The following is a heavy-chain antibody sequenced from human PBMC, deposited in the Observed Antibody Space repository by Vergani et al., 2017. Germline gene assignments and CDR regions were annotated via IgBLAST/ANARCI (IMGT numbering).Heavy chain of an antibody. CDR1: GFSFNSYW. Sequence: DVHLAESGGGFFQPGGSLRLSCSASGFSFNSYWMHWVRQVPGKGLLWVSRIKSDGSITAYADSVKGRFTISRDNAQNTLDLQMNSLRVEDTGVYYCARARCIETCYMSNCLDSWGQGTLVTVSS. CDR2: IKSDGSIT. D-gene: IGHD3-9*01. CDR3: ARARCIETCYMSNCLDS. J-gene: IGHJ5*01. V-gene: IGHV3-74*03.